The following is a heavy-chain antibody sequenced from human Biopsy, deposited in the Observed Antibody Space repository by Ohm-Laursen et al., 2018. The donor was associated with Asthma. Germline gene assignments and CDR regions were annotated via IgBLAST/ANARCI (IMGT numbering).Heavy chain of an antibody. Sequence: AASVKVSCKASGYNFISFAIHWVRQAPGQRLEWMGWINAGNGNTKYSQKFQGRVSITRDTSASTAYMELRSLRSEDTAVYYCAREATSGEVPFGYFYALDVWGEGTTVTVSS. J-gene: IGHJ6*04. V-gene: IGHV1-3*01. CDR3: AREATSGEVPFGYFYALDV. D-gene: IGHD2-2*01. CDR2: INAGNGNT. CDR1: GYNFISFA.